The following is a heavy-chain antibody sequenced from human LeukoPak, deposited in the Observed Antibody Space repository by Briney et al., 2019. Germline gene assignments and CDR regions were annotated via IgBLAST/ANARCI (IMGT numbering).Heavy chain of an antibody. CDR2: IYWDDK. D-gene: IGHD6-13*01. J-gene: IGHJ5*02. CDR1: GFSLSTSGVG. Sequence: SGPTLVKPTQTLTLTCTFSGFSLSTSGVGVGWIRQPPGKALEWLALIYWDDKRYSPSLKSRLTITKDTSKNQVVLTMTNMDPVDTATYYCAHRKQLANWFDPWGQGTLVTVSS. V-gene: IGHV2-5*01. CDR3: AHRKQLANWFDP.